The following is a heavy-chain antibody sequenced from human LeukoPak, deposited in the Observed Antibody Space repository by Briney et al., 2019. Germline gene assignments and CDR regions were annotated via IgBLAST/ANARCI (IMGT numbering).Heavy chain of an antibody. V-gene: IGHV4-38-2*02. Sequence: SETLSLTCTVSGYSISSGYYWGWIRQPPGKGLEWIGSIYHSGSTYYNPSLKSRVTISVDTSKNQFSLKLSSVTAADTAVYYCARDSSSYYFNWFDPWGQGTLVTVSS. J-gene: IGHJ5*02. D-gene: IGHD6-13*01. CDR1: GYSISSGYY. CDR3: ARDSSSYYFNWFDP. CDR2: IYHSGST.